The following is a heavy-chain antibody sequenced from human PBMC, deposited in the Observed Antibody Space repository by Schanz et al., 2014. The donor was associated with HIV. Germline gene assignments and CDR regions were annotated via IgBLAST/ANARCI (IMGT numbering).Heavy chain of an antibody. CDR3: AKDRNHYDSRYRGKGNYYYYYGMDV. CDR1: GFTYRNYG. CDR2: IWVDGTSK. J-gene: IGHJ6*02. V-gene: IGHV3-33*06. D-gene: IGHD3-22*01. Sequence: QEQLVESGGGVVQPGRSLRLSCAASGFTYRNYGMHWVRQAPGKGLEWVAVIWVDGTSKFYADSVKGRFIISRDNSKNTLYLQMNSLRAEDTAVYYCAKDRNHYDSRYRGKGNYYYYYGMDVWGQGTTVIVSS.